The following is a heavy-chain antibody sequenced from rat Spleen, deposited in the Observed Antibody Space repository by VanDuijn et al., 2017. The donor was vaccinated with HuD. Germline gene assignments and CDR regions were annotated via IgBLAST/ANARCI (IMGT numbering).Heavy chain of an antibody. J-gene: IGHJ3*01. CDR2: ITNTGGST. V-gene: IGHV5-31*01. CDR1: GFTFNNYW. D-gene: IGHD4-3*01. Sequence: EVQLVESGGGLVQPGRSLKLSCVASGFTFNNYWMTWIRQAPGKGLEWVASITNTGGSTYYPDSVKGRFTISRDNAKSTLYLQMNSLRSEDTATYHCVRQDTSGYSNWFSYWGQGTLVTVSS. CDR3: VRQDTSGYSNWFSY.